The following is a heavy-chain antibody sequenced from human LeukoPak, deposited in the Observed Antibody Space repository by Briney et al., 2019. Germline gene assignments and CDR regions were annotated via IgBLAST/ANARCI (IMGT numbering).Heavy chain of an antibody. J-gene: IGHJ5*01. D-gene: IGHD1-26*01. Sequence: PGGSLRLSCAASGFTFSSLAMTWVRQAPGKGLEWVSGISDGGGGTSYADSVKGRFTISRDNSQSTLYLQMNSLRVEDTAVYYCAKAFTGSYINWFDSWGQGTLVTVSS. CDR3: AKAFTGSYINWFDS. CDR1: GFTFSSLA. V-gene: IGHV3-23*01. CDR2: ISDGGGGT.